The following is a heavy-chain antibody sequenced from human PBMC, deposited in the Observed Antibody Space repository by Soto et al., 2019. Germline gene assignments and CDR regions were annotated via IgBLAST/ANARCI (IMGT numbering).Heavy chain of an antibody. V-gene: IGHV1-2*02. J-gene: IGHJ6*02. CDR3: ARGNYGSGSSYYYYGMDF. Sequence: GASVKVSCKASGYTFTGYYMHWVRQAPGQGLEWMGWINPNSGGTNYAQKFQGRVTMTRDTSISTAYMELSRLRSDDTAVYYCARGNYGSGSSYYYYGMDFWDQGTTVTVSS. CDR2: INPNSGGT. CDR1: GYTFTGYY. D-gene: IGHD3-10*01.